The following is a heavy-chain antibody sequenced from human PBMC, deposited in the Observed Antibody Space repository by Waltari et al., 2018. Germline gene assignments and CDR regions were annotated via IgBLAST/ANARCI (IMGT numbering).Heavy chain of an antibody. Sequence: QVQLQESGPGLVQPSETLSLNCTVSGGYVSSGSYYWSWIRQPPGRGLEWIGYIYYSGSTNYNPSLKSRVTISVDTSKNQFSLKLSSVTAADTAVYYCATLSPPYYYGSGLGGADYWGQGTLVTVSS. CDR2: IYYSGST. CDR3: ATLSPPYYYGSGLGGADY. CDR1: GGYVSSGSYY. J-gene: IGHJ4*02. V-gene: IGHV4-61*01. D-gene: IGHD3-10*01.